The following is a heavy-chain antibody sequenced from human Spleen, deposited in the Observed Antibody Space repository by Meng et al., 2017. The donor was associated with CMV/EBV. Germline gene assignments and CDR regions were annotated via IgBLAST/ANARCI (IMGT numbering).Heavy chain of an antibody. CDR2: TYYSGNT. J-gene: IGHJ2*01. CDR1: SSISYY. Sequence: SSISYYRKCIRQPPGKGLEWIGYTYYSGNTNYNPSPKSRVIISIDTSKNQFSLRLSSVTAAATVVYYSARAPQYLSSGYYMHWYFDLWGRGTLVTVSS. D-gene: IGHD3-3*01. V-gene: IGHV4-59*01. CDR3: ARAPQYLSSGYYMHWYFDL.